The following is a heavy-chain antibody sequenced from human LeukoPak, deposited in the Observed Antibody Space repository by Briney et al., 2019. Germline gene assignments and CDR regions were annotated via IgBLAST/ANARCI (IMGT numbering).Heavy chain of an antibody. D-gene: IGHD3-22*01. CDR2: IKQGGSEK. J-gene: IGHJ4*02. V-gene: IGHV3-7*03. Sequence: GGCLRLSCAASGFIFSSDWMSWVRQAPWKGLEWVANIKQGGSEKYYVDSVKGRFTISRDNAKNSLYLQMNSLRAEDTAVYYCARDGRSGYYEYYFDYWGQGTLVTVSS. CDR3: ARDGRSGYYEYYFDY. CDR1: GFIFSSDW.